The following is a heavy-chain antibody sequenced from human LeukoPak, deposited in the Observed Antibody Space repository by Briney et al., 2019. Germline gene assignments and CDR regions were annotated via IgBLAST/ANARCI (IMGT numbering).Heavy chain of an antibody. J-gene: IGHJ5*02. CDR1: GYTFTGYY. D-gene: IGHD6-19*01. CDR3: ATQATSGWHFS. Sequence: ASVKVSCKASGYTFTGYYMHWVRQAPGQWPEWMGWINPNSGGTNYAQKFQGRVTMTRDTSLSTVYMELSRLRSDDTAVYYCATQATSGWHFSWGQGTLVTVSS. CDR2: INPNSGGT. V-gene: IGHV1-2*02.